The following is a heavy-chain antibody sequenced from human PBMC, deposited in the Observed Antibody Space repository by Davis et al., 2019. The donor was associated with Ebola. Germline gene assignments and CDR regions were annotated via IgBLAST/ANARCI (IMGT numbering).Heavy chain of an antibody. Sequence: PGGSLRLSCAASGFLFSDYSMNWVRQAPRKGLEWITYITKGSDAIHYADSVKGRFTVSRDNAKNSLFLQMNSLTDEDSAVYYCARDYIFAFDFWGQGTQVTVSS. J-gene: IGHJ4*02. D-gene: IGHD4-11*01. CDR1: GFLFSDYS. CDR2: ITKGSDAI. V-gene: IGHV3-48*02. CDR3: ARDYIFAFDF.